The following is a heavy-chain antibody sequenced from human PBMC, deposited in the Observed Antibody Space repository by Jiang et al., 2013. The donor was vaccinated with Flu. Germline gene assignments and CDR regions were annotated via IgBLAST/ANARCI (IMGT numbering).Heavy chain of an antibody. Sequence: LLKPSETLSLTCTVSGGSVSNSDYYWSWIRQPPGKGLEWIAYVYYIGSTNYSPSLKSRVTTSIDTSKNQFSLKVNSVTPADTAVYYCARTRYCRGGSCYFDGFDFWGQGTMVTV. CDR2: VYYIGST. J-gene: IGHJ3*01. D-gene: IGHD2-15*01. CDR3: ARTRYCRGGSCYFDGFDF. CDR1: GGSVSNSDYY. V-gene: IGHV4-61*08.